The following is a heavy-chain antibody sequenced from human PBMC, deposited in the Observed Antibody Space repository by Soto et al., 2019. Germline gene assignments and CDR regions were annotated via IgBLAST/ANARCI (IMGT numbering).Heavy chain of an antibody. Sequence: QVTLKESGPVLVKPTETLTLTCTVSGLSLSNARMGVSWIRQPPGKALEWLAHIFSNDEKSYSKTLKSRRTSSKDTAKSQVVLTMTNMDPVDTATHYCARMGYYDSSGYYHSGMDVWGQGTTVTVSS. D-gene: IGHD3-22*01. CDR2: IFSNDEK. CDR1: GLSLSNARMG. V-gene: IGHV2-26*01. J-gene: IGHJ6*02. CDR3: ARMGYYDSSGYYHSGMDV.